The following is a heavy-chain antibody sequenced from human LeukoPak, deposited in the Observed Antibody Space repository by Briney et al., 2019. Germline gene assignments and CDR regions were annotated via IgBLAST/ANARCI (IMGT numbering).Heavy chain of an antibody. Sequence: GRSLRLSCAASGFTFSSYGMHWVRQAPGKGLEWVAVISYDGSNKYYADSVKGRFTISRDNSKNTLYLQMNRLRAEDTAVYYCAKDAQRVEMATGPDYWGQGTLVTVSS. CDR2: ISYDGSNK. CDR1: GFTFSSYG. D-gene: IGHD5-24*01. J-gene: IGHJ4*02. V-gene: IGHV3-30*18. CDR3: AKDAQRVEMATGPDY.